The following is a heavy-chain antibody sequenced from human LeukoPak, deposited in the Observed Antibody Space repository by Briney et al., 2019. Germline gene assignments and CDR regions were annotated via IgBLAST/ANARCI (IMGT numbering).Heavy chain of an antibody. J-gene: IGHJ4*02. CDR1: GFTFSGSA. Sequence: GGSLRLSCAASGFTFSGSALHWVRQASGKALEWVGRIRSTANGYAPAYAASVKGRFTISRDDSKSTAYLQMNSLRDEDAAVYFCAKAPVTSCRGAYCYPFDSWGQGTLVTVSS. V-gene: IGHV3-73*01. D-gene: IGHD2-21*01. CDR3: AKAPVTSCRGAYCYPFDS. CDR2: IRSTANGYAP.